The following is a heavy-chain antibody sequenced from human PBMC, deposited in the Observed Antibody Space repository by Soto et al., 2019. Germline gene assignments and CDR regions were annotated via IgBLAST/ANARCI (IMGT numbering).Heavy chain of an antibody. J-gene: IGHJ4*02. CDR2: INAGNGNT. CDR3: ARDNRGSSGWQYYFDY. Sequence: GASVKVSCKASGYTFTSYAMHWVRQAPGQRLEWMGWINAGNGNTKYSQKFQGRVTITRDTSASTAYMELSSLRSEDTAVYYCARDNRGSSGWQYYFDYWGQGTLVTVSS. D-gene: IGHD6-19*01. V-gene: IGHV1-3*01. CDR1: GYTFTSYA.